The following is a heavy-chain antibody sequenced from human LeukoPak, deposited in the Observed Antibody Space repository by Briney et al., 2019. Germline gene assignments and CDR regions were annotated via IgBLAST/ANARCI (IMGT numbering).Heavy chain of an antibody. Sequence: GASVKVSCKASGFTFTTSAVQWVRQARGQGLEWIGWIVIGTGNTDYAQKFQERVTITRDMSTRTVYMELSSLRSEDTAVYYCAAPGGVVSRQYYYGMDVWGQGTTVTVSS. V-gene: IGHV1-58*01. CDR3: AAPGGVVSRQYYYGMDV. J-gene: IGHJ6*02. CDR2: IVIGTGNT. CDR1: GFTFTTSA. D-gene: IGHD2-8*02.